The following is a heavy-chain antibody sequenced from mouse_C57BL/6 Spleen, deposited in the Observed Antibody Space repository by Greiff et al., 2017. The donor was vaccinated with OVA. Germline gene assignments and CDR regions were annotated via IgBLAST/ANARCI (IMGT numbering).Heavy chain of an antibody. CDR1: GYTFTDYY. CDR2: INPNNGGT. J-gene: IGHJ3*01. CDR3: ARDEFAY. Sequence: EVQLQQSGPELVKPGASVKISCKASGYTFTDYYMHWVKQSHGKSLEWIGDINPNNGGTSYNQKFKGKATLTVDKSSSTAYMELRSLTSEDSAVYYCARDEFAYWGQGTLVTVSA. V-gene: IGHV1-26*01.